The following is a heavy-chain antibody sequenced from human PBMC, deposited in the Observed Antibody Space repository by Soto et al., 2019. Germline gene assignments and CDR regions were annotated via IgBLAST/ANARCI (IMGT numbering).Heavy chain of an antibody. CDR2: INPSGGST. Sequence: ASVKVSCKASGYTFTSYYMHWVRQAPGQGLEWMGIINPSGGSTSYAQKFQGRVTMTRDTSTSTVYMELSSLRSEDTAVYYCARELSDCSGGSCYIAQWLVFAYWGQGTLVTVSS. J-gene: IGHJ4*02. D-gene: IGHD2-15*01. V-gene: IGHV1-46*01. CDR3: ARELSDCSGGSCYIAQWLVFAY. CDR1: GYTFTSYY.